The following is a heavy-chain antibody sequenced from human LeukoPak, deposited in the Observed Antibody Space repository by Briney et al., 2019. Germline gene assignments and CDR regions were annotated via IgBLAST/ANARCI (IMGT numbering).Heavy chain of an antibody. J-gene: IGHJ4*02. CDR3: ARGDSSSAPDY. D-gene: IGHD6-6*01. CDR1: GFTFSSYA. Sequence: PGGSLRLSCAASGFTFSSYAMHWVRQAPGKGLEWVAVISYDGSNKYYADSVKGQFTISRDNSKNTLYLQMNSLRAEDTAVYYCARGDSSSAPDYWGQGTLVTVSS. V-gene: IGHV3-30-3*01. CDR2: ISYDGSNK.